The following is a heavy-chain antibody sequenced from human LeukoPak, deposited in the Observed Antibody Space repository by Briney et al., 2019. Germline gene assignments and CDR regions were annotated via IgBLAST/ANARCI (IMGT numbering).Heavy chain of an antibody. Sequence: GEPLQISCQGSGYSFTSYWIGWVRQLPGKGLEWMGIIYPGDSDTRYSPSFQGQVTISADKSISTAYLQWSSLKASDTAMYYCARIGIAAAIWFDPWGQGTLVTVSS. D-gene: IGHD6-13*01. V-gene: IGHV5-51*01. J-gene: IGHJ5*02. CDR2: IYPGDSDT. CDR1: GYSFTSYW. CDR3: ARIGIAAAIWFDP.